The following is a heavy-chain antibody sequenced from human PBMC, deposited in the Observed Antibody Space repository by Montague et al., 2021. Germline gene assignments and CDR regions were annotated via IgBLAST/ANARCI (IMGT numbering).Heavy chain of an antibody. Sequence: SLRLSCAASGFTFRTYGINWVRQAPGKGLEWVSYITGSSSSIYYXDSVRGRFTISRDNPKNSLYLQMNSLRDEDTAVYYCARDSYSSGWYSAEYFQHWGQGTLVTVSS. D-gene: IGHD6-19*01. CDR1: GFTFRTYG. CDR2: ITGSSSSI. CDR3: ARDSYSSGWYSAEYFQH. J-gene: IGHJ1*01. V-gene: IGHV3-48*02.